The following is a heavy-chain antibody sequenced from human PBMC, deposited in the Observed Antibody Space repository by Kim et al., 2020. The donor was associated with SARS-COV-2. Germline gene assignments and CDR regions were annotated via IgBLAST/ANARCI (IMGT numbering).Heavy chain of an antibody. CDR1: GYTFTSYD. V-gene: IGHV1-8*01. Sequence: ASVKVSCKASGYTFTSYDINWVRQATGQGLEWMGWMNPNSGNTGYAQKFQGRVTMTRNTSISTAYMELSSLRSEDTAVYYCARRVVVVPAHITMGRGAIWGYYYMDVWGKGTTVTVSS. D-gene: IGHD3-10*01. CDR3: ARRVVVVPAHITMGRGAIWGYYYMDV. J-gene: IGHJ6*03. CDR2: MNPNSGNT.